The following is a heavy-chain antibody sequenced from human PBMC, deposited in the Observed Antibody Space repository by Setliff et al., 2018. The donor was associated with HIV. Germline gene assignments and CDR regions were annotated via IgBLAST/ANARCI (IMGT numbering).Heavy chain of an antibody. CDR3: AKVDNGHCTSASCRDFDY. V-gene: IGHV3-21*01. CDR1: GFTFSSYS. D-gene: IGHD2-2*03. CDR2: ISSSSSYI. J-gene: IGHJ4*02. Sequence: GGSLRLSCAASGFTFSSYSMNWVRQAPGKGLEWVSSISSSSSYIYYADSVKGRFTISRDNAKNSLYLQMNSLRAEDTAVYYCAKVDNGHCTSASCRDFDYWGQGTLVTVSS.